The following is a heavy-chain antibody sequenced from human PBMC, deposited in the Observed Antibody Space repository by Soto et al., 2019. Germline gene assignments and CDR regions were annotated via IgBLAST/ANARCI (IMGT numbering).Heavy chain of an antibody. V-gene: IGHV4-34*01. CDR3: ARGNQYYYGSGSYYNNWFDP. CDR2: INHSGST. Sequence: PSETLSLTCAVYGGSFSGYYWRWIRQPPGKGLEWIGEINHSGSTNYNPSLKSRVTISVDTSKNQFSLKLSSVTAADTAVYYCARGNQYYYGSGSYYNNWFDPWGQGTLVTVSS. CDR1: GGSFSGYY. D-gene: IGHD3-10*01. J-gene: IGHJ5*02.